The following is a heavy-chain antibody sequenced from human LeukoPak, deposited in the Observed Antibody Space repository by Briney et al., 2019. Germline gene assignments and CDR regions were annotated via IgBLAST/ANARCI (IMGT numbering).Heavy chain of an antibody. V-gene: IGHV3-30*03. D-gene: IGHD6-13*01. CDR2: ISYDGSNE. Sequence: PGRSLRLSCAASGFTFSSYGMHWVRQAPGKGLEWVAVISYDGSNEYYVDSVKGRFTISRDNSKNTLYLQMNSLRVEDTAVYYCARGAYSSSWNCEHWGQGTLVTVSS. CDR3: ARGAYSSSWNCEH. CDR1: GFTFSSYG. J-gene: IGHJ1*01.